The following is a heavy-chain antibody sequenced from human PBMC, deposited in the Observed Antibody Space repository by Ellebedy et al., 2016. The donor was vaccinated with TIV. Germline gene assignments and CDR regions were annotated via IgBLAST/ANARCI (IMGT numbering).Heavy chain of an antibody. Sequence: GESLKISCASSGLTFRSYSLNWVRQAPGKGLEWVSSISGSGADKYYAHSVKGRFTISRDDTKTSLYLQMSSLRAEDTALYYCARDQNYYGSGELDYWGQGTLVIVSS. CDR2: ISGSGADK. CDR1: GLTFRSYS. CDR3: ARDQNYYGSGELDY. D-gene: IGHD3-10*01. V-gene: IGHV3-21*01. J-gene: IGHJ4*02.